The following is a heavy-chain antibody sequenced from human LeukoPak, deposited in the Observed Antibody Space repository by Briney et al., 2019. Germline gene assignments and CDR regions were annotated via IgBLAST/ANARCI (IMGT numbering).Heavy chain of an antibody. V-gene: IGHV1-18*01. CDR3: ARVNGGIVATVYYYYYGMDV. D-gene: IGHD5-12*01. CDR2: ISAYSGNT. Sequence: GASVKVSCKASGYTFTSYGISWVRQAPGQGLEWMGWISAYSGNTNYAQKLQGRVTMTTDTSTSTAYMELRSLRSDDTAVYYCARVNGGIVATVYYYYYGMDVWGQGTTVTVSS. J-gene: IGHJ6*02. CDR1: GYTFTSYG.